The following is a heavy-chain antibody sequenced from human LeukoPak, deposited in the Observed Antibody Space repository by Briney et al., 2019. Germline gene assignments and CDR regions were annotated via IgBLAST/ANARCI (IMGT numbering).Heavy chain of an antibody. D-gene: IGHD3-22*01. Sequence: PGGSLRLSCEGSGFNFGGYSMSWVRQAPGKGLEWVSGVLSGGGSTYYADAVKGRFTISRDNSRSTLYLQMNSLRAEDTAVYYCARARCDTCGYGSWGQGTLVTVSS. V-gene: IGHV3-23*01. J-gene: IGHJ5*02. CDR2: VLSGGGST. CDR3: ARARCDTCGYGS. CDR1: GFNFGGYS.